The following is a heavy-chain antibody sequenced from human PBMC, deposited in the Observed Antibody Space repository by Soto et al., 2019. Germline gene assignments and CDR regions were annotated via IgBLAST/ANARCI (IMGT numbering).Heavy chain of an antibody. D-gene: IGHD6-19*01. J-gene: IGHJ6*02. CDR3: AKARKAGIAVAGPNYYYYGMDV. V-gene: IGHV3-30*18. CDR1: GFTFSSYG. CDR2: ISYDGSNK. Sequence: GGSLRLSCAASGFTFSSYGMHWVRQAPGKGLEWVAVISYDGSNKYYADSVKGRFTISRDNSKNTLYLQMNSLRAEDTAVYYCAKARKAGIAVAGPNYYYYGMDVWGQGTTVTVSS.